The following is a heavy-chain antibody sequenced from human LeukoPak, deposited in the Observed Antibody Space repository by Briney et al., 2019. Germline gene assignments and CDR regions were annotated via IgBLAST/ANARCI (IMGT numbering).Heavy chain of an antibody. CDR1: GFTFANSW. CDR2: IKQDGSVQ. Sequence: GGSLRLSCAASGFTFANSWMTWVRQAPGKGLEWVASIKQDGSVQHYVDSVRGRFAVSRDNAKNALYLQMNSPRDEDTAMYYCARNRAAPENWGQGTLVTVSS. J-gene: IGHJ4*02. CDR3: ARNRAAPEN. V-gene: IGHV3-7*01. D-gene: IGHD3-10*01.